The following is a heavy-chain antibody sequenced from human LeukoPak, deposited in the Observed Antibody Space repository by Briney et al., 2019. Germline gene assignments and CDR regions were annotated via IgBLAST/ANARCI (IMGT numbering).Heavy chain of an antibody. CDR2: INEGGSEK. V-gene: IGHV3-7*03. CDR3: ARGGNWADY. Sequence: GGSLRLTCEPSGFIFSNYWMSWVRQAPGKGLEWVANINEGGSEKYYLDSVKGRFTISRDNARDSLYLQMDSLRVEDATVYYCARGGNWADYWGQGTLVTVSS. CDR1: GFIFSNYW. D-gene: IGHD7-27*01. J-gene: IGHJ4*02.